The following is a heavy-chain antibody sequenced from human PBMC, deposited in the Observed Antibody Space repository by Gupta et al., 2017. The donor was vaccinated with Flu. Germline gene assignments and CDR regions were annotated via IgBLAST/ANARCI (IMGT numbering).Heavy chain of an antibody. J-gene: IGHJ5*01. V-gene: IGHV4-4*07. CDR1: GDSIDDYY. CDR2: IHSGGTT. CDR3: ARGTYYANFDS. D-gene: IGHD2-2*01. Sequence: GDSIDDYYWAWVRQPDGKGLEWLGRIHSGGTTNYNGSLKGRVTLSIDTSGSQFSLRLASVTAADTATYFCARGTYYANFDSWGQGSLVIVSS.